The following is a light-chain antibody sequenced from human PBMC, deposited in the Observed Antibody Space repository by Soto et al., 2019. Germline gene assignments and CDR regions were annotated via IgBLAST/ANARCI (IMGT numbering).Light chain of an antibody. CDR1: QSVSGN. CDR2: GAS. Sequence: EIVMTQSPATLSVSPGERATLSCRASQSVSGNLAWYQQKPGQSPRLLIYGASSRATGIPARFSGSGSGTEFTLTISSLQSEDFAVYYCQQYNNWPFITFGQGTRLEI. CDR3: QQYNNWPFIT. J-gene: IGKJ5*01. V-gene: IGKV3-15*01.